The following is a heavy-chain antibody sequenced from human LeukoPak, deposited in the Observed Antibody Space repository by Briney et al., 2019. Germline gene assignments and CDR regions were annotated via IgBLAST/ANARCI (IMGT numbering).Heavy chain of an antibody. CDR3: ARDTGYFDIVLDY. J-gene: IGHJ4*02. CDR2: INPNSGDT. Sequence: ASVKVSCTAVGYTFSGNYMHWVRQAPGQGLEWMGWINPNSGDTNYAQKFQGRVTMTRDTSISTAYMEVSRLRSDDTAVYYCARDTGYFDIVLDYWGQGTLVTVSS. CDR1: GYTFSGNY. V-gene: IGHV1-2*02. D-gene: IGHD3-9*01.